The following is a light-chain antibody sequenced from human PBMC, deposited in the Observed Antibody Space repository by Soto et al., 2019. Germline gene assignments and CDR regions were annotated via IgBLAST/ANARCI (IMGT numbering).Light chain of an antibody. J-gene: IGKJ1*01. CDR3: QQYGSSGT. CDR1: QSVSNNY. Sequence: EIVLTQSPGTLFLSPGERATLSCRASQSVSNNYLAWYQQQPGQAPRLLIYGASNRATGIPDRFSGSGSGTDFTLTISRLEPEDFAVYYCQQYGSSGTFGQGTKVEIK. V-gene: IGKV3-20*01. CDR2: GAS.